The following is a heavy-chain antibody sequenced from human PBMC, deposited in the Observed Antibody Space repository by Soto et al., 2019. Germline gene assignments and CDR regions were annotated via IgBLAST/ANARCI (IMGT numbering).Heavy chain of an antibody. D-gene: IGHD3-3*01. Sequence: GGSLRLSCAASGFTFSSYSMNWVRQAPGKGLEWVSSISSSSSYIYYADSVKGRFTISRDNAKNSLYLQMNSLRAEDTAVYYCARGKSGDFWSGYYFWGQGTLVTVSS. CDR1: GFTFSSYS. CDR2: ISSSSSYI. J-gene: IGHJ4*02. V-gene: IGHV3-21*01. CDR3: ARGKSGDFWSGYYF.